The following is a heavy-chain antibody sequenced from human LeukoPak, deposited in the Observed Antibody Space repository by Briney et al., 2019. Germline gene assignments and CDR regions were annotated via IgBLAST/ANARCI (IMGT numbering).Heavy chain of an antibody. D-gene: IGHD5-24*01. J-gene: IGHJ6*03. CDR1: GYRFTNYW. V-gene: IGHV5-51*01. Sequence: GESLKISCKGSGYRFTNYWIGWVRQMPGKGLEWMGIIYPGDSDTRYSPSFQGQVTISVDKSISTAYLQWSSLKASDTAMYYCARRPSPMDYYMDVWGNGTTVTVSS. CDR2: IYPGDSDT. CDR3: ARRPSPMDYYMDV.